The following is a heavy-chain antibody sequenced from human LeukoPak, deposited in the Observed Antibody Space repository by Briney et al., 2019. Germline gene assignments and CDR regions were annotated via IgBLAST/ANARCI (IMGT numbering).Heavy chain of an antibody. CDR2: IKSKTDGGTT. J-gene: IGHJ4*02. V-gene: IGHV3-15*01. D-gene: IGHD5/OR15-5a*01. Sequence: GGSLRLSCAASGFTFSTYSMNWVRQAPGKGLEWVGRIKSKTDGGTTDYAAPVKGRFTISRDDSKNTLYLQMNSLKTEDTAVYYCTTPGEVSGGIGSDYWGQGTLVTVSS. CDR3: TTPGEVSGGIGSDY. CDR1: GFTFSTYS.